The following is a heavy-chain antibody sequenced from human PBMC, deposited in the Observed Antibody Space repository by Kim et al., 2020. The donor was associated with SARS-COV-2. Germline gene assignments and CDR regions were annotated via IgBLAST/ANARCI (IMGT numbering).Heavy chain of an antibody. D-gene: IGHD3-16*01. V-gene: IGHV3-72*01. J-gene: IGHJ4*02. Sequence: GGSLRLSCAASGLTFSDHYMDWVRQTPGKGLEWVGRSRNKANSYTTEYAASVKGRFTISRDDSKNSLYLQMNSLKTEDTAVYYCTRVGEMATKDWGQGTLVTVSS. CDR1: GLTFSDHY. CDR2: SRNKANSYTT. CDR3: TRVGEMATKD.